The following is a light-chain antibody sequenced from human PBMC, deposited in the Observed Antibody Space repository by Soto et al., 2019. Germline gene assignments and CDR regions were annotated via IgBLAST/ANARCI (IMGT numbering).Light chain of an antibody. V-gene: IGLV6-57*04. Sequence: NFMLTQPHSVSESPGKTVTISCTRSSGSIASKYVQWYQQRPGCAPATIIYGDTLRRSGVPDRFSGSIDISSNSASLTISGLKTEDEADYFCQSYGVFGGRTKLTVL. CDR1: SGSIASKY. CDR3: QSYGV. CDR2: GDT. J-gene: IGLJ3*02.